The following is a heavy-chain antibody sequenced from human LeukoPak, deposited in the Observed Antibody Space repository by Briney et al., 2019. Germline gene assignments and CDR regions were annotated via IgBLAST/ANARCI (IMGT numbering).Heavy chain of an antibody. V-gene: IGHV3-7*05. Sequence: GGSLRLSCAASGFTFSSYWMSWVRQAPGKGLEWVANINQDGSEKYYVGSVKGRFTISRDNDKNSLYLQMNSLRAEDTAVYYCARGWPPHAFDIWGQGTMVTVSS. D-gene: IGHD5-24*01. CDR1: GFTFSSYW. J-gene: IGHJ3*02. CDR3: ARGWPPHAFDI. CDR2: INQDGSEK.